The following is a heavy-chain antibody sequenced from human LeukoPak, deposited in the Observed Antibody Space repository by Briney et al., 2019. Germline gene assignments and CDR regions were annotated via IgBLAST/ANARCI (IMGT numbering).Heavy chain of an antibody. Sequence: GGSLRLSCAASGFTFRNSAMSWDRQAPGKGLEWVSTFTGGDGSAYYADSVKGRFIISRDNSKNTLYLQMNSLRAEDTALYYCAKEGFDYWGQGTLVTVSS. CDR3: AKEGFDY. CDR1: GFTFRNSA. J-gene: IGHJ4*02. CDR2: FTGGDGSA. V-gene: IGHV3-23*01.